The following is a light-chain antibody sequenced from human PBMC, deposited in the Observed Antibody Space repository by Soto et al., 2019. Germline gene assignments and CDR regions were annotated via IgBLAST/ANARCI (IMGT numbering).Light chain of an antibody. J-gene: IGKJ4*01. CDR1: QGISSY. Sequence: AIRLTQSPSSLSASTVDRVTIXCRASQGISSYLAWYQQKPGKAPKLLIYAASRLQSGAPSRFSGSGSGTDFTLTISSLQPEDVATYYCQKYDSAPLTFGGGTKVDIK. V-gene: IGKV1-8*01. CDR3: QKYDSAPLT. CDR2: AAS.